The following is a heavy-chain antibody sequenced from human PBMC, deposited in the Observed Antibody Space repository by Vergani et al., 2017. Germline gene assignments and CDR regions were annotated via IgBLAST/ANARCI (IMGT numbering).Heavy chain of an antibody. Sequence: EVQLVESGGGLVQPGGSLRLSCEGSGFSFSSYWMHWVRQSPEKGLVWVSRIKSDGSITNYADSVKGRFTISRDNAKNTLYLEMNSLRGDDTAIYYCVRARCSGPCFMSNWFDSWGQGTLVTVSS. CDR2: IKSDGSIT. V-gene: IGHV3-74*02. D-gene: IGHD2-15*01. CDR1: GFSFSSYW. J-gene: IGHJ5*01. CDR3: VRARCSGPCFMSNWFDS.